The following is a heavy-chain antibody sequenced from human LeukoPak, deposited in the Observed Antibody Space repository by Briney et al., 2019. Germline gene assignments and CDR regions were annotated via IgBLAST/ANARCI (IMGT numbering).Heavy chain of an antibody. Sequence: ASVKVPCKASGYTFTGYYMHWVRQAPGQGLEWMGWINPNSGGTNYAQKFQGRVTMTRDTSISTAYMELSRLRSDDTAVYYCARAPTMITFGGVIVGLDYWGQGTLVTVSS. CDR1: GYTFTGYY. J-gene: IGHJ4*02. D-gene: IGHD3-16*02. V-gene: IGHV1-2*02. CDR2: INPNSGGT. CDR3: ARAPTMITFGGVIVGLDY.